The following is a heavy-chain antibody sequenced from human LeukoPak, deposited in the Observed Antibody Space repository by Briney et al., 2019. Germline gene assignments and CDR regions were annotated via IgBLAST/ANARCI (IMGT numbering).Heavy chain of an antibody. Sequence: PGGSLRLSCAASGFTFSSYGMHWVRQAPGKGLEWVAVISYDGSNKYYADSVKGRFTISRDNSKNTLYLQMNSLRAEDTAVYYCAKDPADAIVVVPAAIYYWGQGTLVTVS. V-gene: IGHV3-30*18. CDR2: ISYDGSNK. CDR1: GFTFSSYG. D-gene: IGHD2-2*01. J-gene: IGHJ4*02. CDR3: AKDPADAIVVVPAAIYY.